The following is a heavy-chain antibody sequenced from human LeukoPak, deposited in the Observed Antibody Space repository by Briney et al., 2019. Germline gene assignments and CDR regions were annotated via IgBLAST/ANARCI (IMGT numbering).Heavy chain of an antibody. CDR2: INRDGSGI. V-gene: IGHV3-74*01. CDR1: GFTFTTYW. CDR3: ARSSLGGRVDIDY. Sequence: PGGSLRLSCAASGFTFTTYWMHWVRQAPGKGLVWVSRINRDGSGITYADSVKGRFTISTDNAKNTLYLQMNSLRAEDTAVYYCARSSLGGRVDIDYWGQGTLVTVSS. J-gene: IGHJ4*02. D-gene: IGHD5-12*01.